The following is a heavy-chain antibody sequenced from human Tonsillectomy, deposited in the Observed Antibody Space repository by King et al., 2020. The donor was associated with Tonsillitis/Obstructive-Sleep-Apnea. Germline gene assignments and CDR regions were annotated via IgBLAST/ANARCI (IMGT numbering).Heavy chain of an antibody. Sequence: VHLVESGGGVVQPGRSLRLSCAASGFTFSSYGMHWVRQAPGKGLGWVAVIWYDGSNKYYADSVKGRFTISRDNSKNTLYLQMNSLRAEDTAVYYCARLGADYGIDYWGQGTLVTVSS. D-gene: IGHD4-17*01. J-gene: IGHJ4*02. CDR2: IWYDGSNK. V-gene: IGHV3-33*01. CDR3: ARLGADYGIDY. CDR1: GFTFSSYG.